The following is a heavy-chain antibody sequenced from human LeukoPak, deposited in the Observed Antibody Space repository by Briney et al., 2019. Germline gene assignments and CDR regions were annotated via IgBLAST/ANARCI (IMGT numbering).Heavy chain of an antibody. CDR2: ISGSGGST. Sequence: PGGSLRLSCAASGFTFSSYAMSWVRQAPGKGLEWVSAISGSGGSTYYADSVKGRFTISRDNSKNTLYLQMNSLRAEDTAVYYCAKLFLGDFGVVYYYYGMDVWGQGTTVTVSS. CDR1: GFTFSSYA. CDR3: AKLFLGDFGVVYYYYGMDV. J-gene: IGHJ6*02. D-gene: IGHD3-3*01. V-gene: IGHV3-23*01.